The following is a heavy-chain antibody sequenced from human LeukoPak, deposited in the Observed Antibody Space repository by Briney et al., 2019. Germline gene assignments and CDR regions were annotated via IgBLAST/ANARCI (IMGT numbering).Heavy chain of an antibody. CDR2: NYCADDK. J-gene: IGHJ1*01. Sequence: SGPTLVKPTQTLTLTCTFSGFSLSTHAPGVGWVRQSPVKALEWLKLNYCADDKRYSPSLKNRLTITKDTSKNLVVLIMTNMDPVDTATYYCAHRPLYYYDSSGLSVSAEYFQHWGQGTMVTVSS. D-gene: IGHD3-22*01. V-gene: IGHV2-5*02. CDR3: AHRPLYYYDSSGLSVSAEYFQH. CDR1: GFSLSTHAPG.